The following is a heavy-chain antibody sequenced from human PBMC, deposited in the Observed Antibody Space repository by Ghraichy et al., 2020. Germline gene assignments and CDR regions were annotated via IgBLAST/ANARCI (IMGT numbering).Heavy chain of an antibody. CDR3: ARGWWRSKLGAYYFDY. D-gene: IGHD2-8*02. Sequence: ASVKVSCKASGYTFTSYDINWVRQATGQGLEWMGWMNPNSGNTGYAQKFQGRVTMTRNTSISTAYMELSSLRSEDTAVYYCARGWWRSKLGAYYFDYWGQGTLVIVSS. CDR2: MNPNSGNT. CDR1: GYTFTSYD. J-gene: IGHJ4*02. V-gene: IGHV1-8*01.